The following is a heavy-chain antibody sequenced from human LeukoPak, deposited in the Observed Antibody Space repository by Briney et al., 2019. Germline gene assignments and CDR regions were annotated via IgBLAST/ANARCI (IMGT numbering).Heavy chain of an antibody. CDR2: ISGSGGST. Sequence: GGSLRLSCAASGFTFSSYAMSWVRQAPGEGLEWVSAISGSGGSTYYADSVKGRFTISRDNSKNTLYLQMNSLRAEDTAVYYCARDSSPYGSGDGMDVWGQGTTVTVSS. CDR3: ARDSSPYGSGDGMDV. CDR1: GFTFSSYA. J-gene: IGHJ6*02. V-gene: IGHV3-23*01. D-gene: IGHD3-10*01.